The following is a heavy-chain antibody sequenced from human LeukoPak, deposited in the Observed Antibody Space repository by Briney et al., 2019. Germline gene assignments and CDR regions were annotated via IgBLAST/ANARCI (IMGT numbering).Heavy chain of an antibody. CDR3: ASRVSRSYYYGSGNHYGMDV. J-gene: IGHJ6*02. CDR1: GGSISSYY. V-gene: IGHV4-59*08. D-gene: IGHD3-10*01. CDR2: IYYSGST. Sequence: SETLSLTCTVSGGSISSYYWSWIRQPPGKGLEWIGYIYYSGSTNYNPSLKSRVTISVDTSKNQFSLKLSSVTAADTAVYYCASRVSRSYYYGSGNHYGMDVWGQGTTVTVSS.